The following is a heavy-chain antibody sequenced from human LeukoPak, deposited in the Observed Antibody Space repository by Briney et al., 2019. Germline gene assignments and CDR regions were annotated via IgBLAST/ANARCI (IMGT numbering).Heavy chain of an antibody. CDR1: GFSFSSYG. J-gene: IGHJ6*02. D-gene: IGHD2-15*01. V-gene: IGHV3-30*18. CDR2: VSYDGSDK. CDR3: AKAPYCSGGSREGCGMDV. Sequence: GRSLRLSCAASGFSFSSYGMHWVRQAPGKGLEWVAVVSYDGSDKYYADSVKGRFTVSRDSFKNTLYLQMNSLRPEDTAVYYCAKAPYCSGGSREGCGMDVWGQGTTVTVSS.